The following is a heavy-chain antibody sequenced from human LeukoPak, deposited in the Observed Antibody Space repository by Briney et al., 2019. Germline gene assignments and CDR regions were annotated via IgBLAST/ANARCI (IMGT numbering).Heavy chain of an antibody. J-gene: IGHJ4*02. Sequence: PSDTLSLTYTVSGGSISSYYWRWIRQPPRKAREWIGHIYYSGSTNYNPSLKTRVTISVDTSKNQFSLKLSSVSAADTAVYYCARGLPGLLYYFDYWGQGTLVTVSS. CDR1: GGSISSYY. V-gene: IGHV4-59*07. D-gene: IGHD1-26*01. CDR3: ARGLPGLLYYFDY. CDR2: IYYSGST.